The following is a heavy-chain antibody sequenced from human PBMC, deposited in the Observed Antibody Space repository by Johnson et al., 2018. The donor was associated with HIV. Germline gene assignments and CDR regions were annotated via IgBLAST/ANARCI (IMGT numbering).Heavy chain of an antibody. D-gene: IGHD3-22*01. CDR3: AKGGYDSEDAFDI. J-gene: IGHJ3*02. CDR1: GFTFTNAW. V-gene: IGHV3-7*01. CDR2: IKQDGSEK. Sequence: EMQLVESGGDLVNPGGSLRLSCAASGFTFTNAWMSWVRQAPGKGLEWVANIKQDGSEKYYVDSVKGRFTVSRDNAKNSLFLQMNSLRAEDTAMYYCAKGGYDSEDAFDIWGQGTMVTVSS.